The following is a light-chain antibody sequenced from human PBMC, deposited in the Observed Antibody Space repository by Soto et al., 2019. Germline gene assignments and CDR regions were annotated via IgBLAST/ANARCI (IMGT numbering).Light chain of an antibody. CDR3: HQYGDSPWT. V-gene: IGKV3-20*01. CDR2: GVS. Sequence: EIVLTQSPGTLSLSAGERATLSCRASQSVSSNYFAWFQQRPGQAHRLLIYGVSTRATGTPDRFSASGSATEFTLNINRLEPEDFAVYYCHQYGDSPWTFGQGTKVEIK. CDR1: QSVSSNY. J-gene: IGKJ1*01.